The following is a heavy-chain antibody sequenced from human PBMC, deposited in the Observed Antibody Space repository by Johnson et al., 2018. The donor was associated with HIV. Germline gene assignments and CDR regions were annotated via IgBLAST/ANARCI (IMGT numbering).Heavy chain of an antibody. J-gene: IGHJ3*02. CDR3: AREPSGCSGGSCYSWGAFDI. CDR1: GFTFRTYA. D-gene: IGHD2-15*01. CDR2: ITGSGNTP. V-gene: IGHV3-23*04. Sequence: VQLVESGGGVVQPGRSLRLSCVGSGFTFRTYAMSWVRQAPGKGLEWVSAITGSGNTPFYADSVKGRFPISRDNSKNTLSHQMSSLRGEDTAVYYCAREPSGCSGGSCYSWGAFDIWGQGTMVTVSS.